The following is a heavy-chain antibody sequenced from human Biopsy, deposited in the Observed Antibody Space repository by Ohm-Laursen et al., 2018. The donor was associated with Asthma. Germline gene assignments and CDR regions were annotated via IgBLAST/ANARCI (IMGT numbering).Heavy chain of an antibody. J-gene: IGHJ4*02. CDR2: ISSSGSSI. CDR3: ARDIAFGGVHDF. CDR1: GFAVSRDH. Sequence: GSLRLSCAASGFAVSRDHMFWIRQAPGKGLEWISYISSSGSSILYADSVKGRFTISRDNAKNSLHLQMNSLRAEDTAIYYCARDIAFGGVHDFWGQGTLVAVSS. V-gene: IGHV3-11*01. D-gene: IGHD3-16*01.